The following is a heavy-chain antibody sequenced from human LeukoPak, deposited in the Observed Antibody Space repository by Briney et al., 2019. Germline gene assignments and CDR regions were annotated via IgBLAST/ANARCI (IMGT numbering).Heavy chain of an antibody. D-gene: IGHD2-8*01. CDR2: IYPGDSDT. CDR1: GYSFTGYW. J-gene: IGHJ4*02. Sequence: GESLKISCTASGYSFTGYWIAWVRQMPGKGLEWMGIIYPGDSDTRYSPSFQGQVTISADKSINTAYLQWSSLKASDTAMYYCARHRDCTNGICHQIAYWGQGTLVTVPS. V-gene: IGHV5-51*01. CDR3: ARHRDCTNGICHQIAY.